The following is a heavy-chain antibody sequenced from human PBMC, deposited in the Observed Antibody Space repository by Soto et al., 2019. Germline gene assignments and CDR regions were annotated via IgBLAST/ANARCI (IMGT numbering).Heavy chain of an antibody. J-gene: IGHJ4*02. CDR2: MNPDSGHA. V-gene: IGHV1-8*01. CDR1: GYTFTNSD. Sequence: QVQLVQSGAEVKKPGASVKVSCKASGYTFTNSDINWVRQAPGQGLEWMGWMNPDSGHAAYAQKFQGRVTLTTSTSTSPVYMEMRRLGSEETAVYYCARGPHFSGGICIYGLDNWGQGTLVTVSS. CDR3: ARGPHFSGGICIYGLDN. D-gene: IGHD6-25*01.